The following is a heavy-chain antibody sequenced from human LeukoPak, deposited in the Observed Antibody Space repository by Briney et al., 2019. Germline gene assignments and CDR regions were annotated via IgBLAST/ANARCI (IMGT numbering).Heavy chain of an antibody. V-gene: IGHV3-48*03. CDR2: ISSSGSTI. D-gene: IGHD4-11*01. CDR3: ARDWFPVTSLFY. J-gene: IGHJ4*02. CDR1: GFTFSSYE. Sequence: PGGSLRLSCAASGFTFSSYEMNWVRQAPGKGLEWVSYISSSGSTIYYADSVKGRFTISRDNAKNSLYLQMNSLRAEDTAVYYCARDWFPVTSLFYWGQGTLVTVSS.